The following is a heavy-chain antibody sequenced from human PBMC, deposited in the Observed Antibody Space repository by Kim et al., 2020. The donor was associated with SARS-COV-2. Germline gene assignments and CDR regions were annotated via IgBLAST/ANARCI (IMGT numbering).Heavy chain of an antibody. Sequence: GGSLRLSCAASGFTFSSYAMSWVRQAPGKGLEWVSAISGSGGSTYYADSVKGRFTISRDKSKNTLYLQMNSLRAEDTAVYYCAKDQRVYDSSGYFGDYYYGMDVWGQGTTVTVSS. CDR2: ISGSGGST. CDR3: AKDQRVYDSSGYFGDYYYGMDV. J-gene: IGHJ6*02. CDR1: GFTFSSYA. D-gene: IGHD3-22*01. V-gene: IGHV3-23*01.